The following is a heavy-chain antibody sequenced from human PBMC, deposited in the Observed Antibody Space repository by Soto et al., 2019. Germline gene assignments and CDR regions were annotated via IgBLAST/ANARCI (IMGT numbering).Heavy chain of an antibody. J-gene: IGHJ6*02. CDR2: IYYSGST. D-gene: IGHD6-13*01. CDR1: GGSISSSSCY. V-gene: IGHV4-39*01. Sequence: PSETLSLTCTVSGGSISSSSCYWGWIRQPPGKGLEWIGSIYYSGSTYYNPSLKSRVTISVDTSKNQFSLKLSSVTAADTAVYYCARQSPGASSSTPANNYGMDVWGQGTTVTVSS. CDR3: ARQSPGASSSTPANNYGMDV.